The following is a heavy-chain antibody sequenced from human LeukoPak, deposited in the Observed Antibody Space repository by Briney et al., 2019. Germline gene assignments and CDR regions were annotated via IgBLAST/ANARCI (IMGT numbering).Heavy chain of an antibody. CDR1: GFTFSSYA. J-gene: IGHJ3*01. CDR3: ARSPSTYTAPFD. Sequence: GGSLRLSCAASGFTFSSYAMSWVRQAPGKGLEWVAVISYDGSNKYYADSVKGRFTISRDNSKNTLYLQMNSLRAEDTAVYYCARSPSTYTAPFDWGQGTMVTVSS. V-gene: IGHV3-30-3*01. D-gene: IGHD5-18*01. CDR2: ISYDGSNK.